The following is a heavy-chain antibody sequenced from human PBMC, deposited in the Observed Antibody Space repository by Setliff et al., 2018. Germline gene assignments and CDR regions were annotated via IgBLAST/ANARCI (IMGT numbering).Heavy chain of an antibody. CDR3: TFARDGYDVFDI. CDR2: IRGRTDSYAT. J-gene: IGHJ3*02. V-gene: IGHV3-73*01. CDR1: GFSFSGSA. D-gene: IGHD5-18*01. Sequence: GESLRLSCAASGFSFSGSAVYWVRQASVKGLEWIGRIRGRTDSYATAYAASVRGRFTISRDDSKNTAYLQMNSLKTEDTAVYYCTFARDGYDVFDIWGQGTMVTVSS.